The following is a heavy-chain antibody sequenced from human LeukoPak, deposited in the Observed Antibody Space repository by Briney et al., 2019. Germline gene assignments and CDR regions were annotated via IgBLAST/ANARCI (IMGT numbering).Heavy chain of an antibody. CDR2: ISGSGDST. CDR3: AKDKRVGATPFDY. CDR1: GFTFSSYA. Sequence: GGSLRLSCAASGFTFSSYAMSWVRQAPGKGLEWVSTISGSGDSTYYADSVKGRFTISTDNSKNTLYLQVNSLRADDTAVYYCAKDKRVGATPFDYWGQGTLVTVPS. V-gene: IGHV3-23*01. D-gene: IGHD1-26*01. J-gene: IGHJ4*02.